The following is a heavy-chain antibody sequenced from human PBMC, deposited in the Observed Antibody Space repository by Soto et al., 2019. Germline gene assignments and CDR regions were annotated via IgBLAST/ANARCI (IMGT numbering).Heavy chain of an antibody. CDR2: IIPIFGTA. V-gene: IGHV1-69*13. CDR3: ARSHPYYYDSSGYWFDP. CDR1: GGSFSSYA. Sequence: SVEVSCKECGGSFSSYASSWVRQAHGQGLEWMGGIIPIFGTANYAQKFQGRVTITADESTSTAYMELSSLRSEDTAVYYCARSHPYYYDSSGYWFDPWGQGTLVPFSS. J-gene: IGHJ5*02. D-gene: IGHD3-22*01.